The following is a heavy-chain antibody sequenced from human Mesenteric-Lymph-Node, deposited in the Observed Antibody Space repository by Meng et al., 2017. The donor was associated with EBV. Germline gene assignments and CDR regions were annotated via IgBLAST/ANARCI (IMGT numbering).Heavy chain of an antibody. D-gene: IGHD1-1*01. V-gene: IGHV1-3*01. J-gene: IGHJ5*02. CDR2: INAGNGNT. Sequence: QGQLWQSGAEVKNPGASVKVSCKASGDTFTTYALHWVRQAPGQRLEWMGWINAGNGNTEYSQNFQGRVTVTRDRSTSTAYMELNSLRYEDTAVYYCARGVAVPGTVWFDPWGQGTLVTVSS. CDR1: GDTFTTYA. CDR3: ARGVAVPGTVWFDP.